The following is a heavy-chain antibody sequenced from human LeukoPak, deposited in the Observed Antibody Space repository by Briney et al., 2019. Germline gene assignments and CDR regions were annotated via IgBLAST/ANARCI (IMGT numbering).Heavy chain of an antibody. CDR1: GFTFSNAW. Sequence: GSLRLSCAASGFTFSNAWMNWVRQAPGKGREWVGRIKSNTDGGTADYAAPVKGRFTISRDDSKNTLYLQMNSLRTEDTAVYYCTTGRIAWGQGTLVTVSS. CDR2: IKSNTDGGTA. V-gene: IGHV3-15*01. D-gene: IGHD1-14*01. J-gene: IGHJ5*02. CDR3: TTGRIA.